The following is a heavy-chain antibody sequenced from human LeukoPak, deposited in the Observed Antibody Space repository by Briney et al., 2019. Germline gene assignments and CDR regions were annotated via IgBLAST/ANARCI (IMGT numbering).Heavy chain of an antibody. CDR1: GATFTSYT. D-gene: IGHD3-22*01. CDR2: IIPIFGTA. Sequence: SVKVSCKASGATFTSYTISWERQPPGQGLGWMGGIIPIFGTANYEQKFQGRVTITTDESTSTAYMELSSLRSEDTAVYYCARSQLHYYDSSGYSYYFDYWGQGTLVTVSS. CDR3: ARSQLHYYDSSGYSYYFDY. J-gene: IGHJ4*02. V-gene: IGHV1-69*05.